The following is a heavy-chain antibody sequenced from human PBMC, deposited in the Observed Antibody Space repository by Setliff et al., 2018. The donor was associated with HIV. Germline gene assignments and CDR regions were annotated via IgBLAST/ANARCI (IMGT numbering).Heavy chain of an antibody. V-gene: IGHV1-2*06. J-gene: IGHJ4*02. CDR1: GYSFTGYY. CDR2: INPNSGGP. Sequence: KVSCKASGYSFTGYYMHWVRQAPGQGLEWMGRINPNSGGPNYAQKFQGRATMTRDTSISTAYMELSSLRSDDTAVYYCARGSSPDLGYYLDYWGQGALVTVSS. D-gene: IGHD3-16*01. CDR3: ARGSSPDLGYYLDY.